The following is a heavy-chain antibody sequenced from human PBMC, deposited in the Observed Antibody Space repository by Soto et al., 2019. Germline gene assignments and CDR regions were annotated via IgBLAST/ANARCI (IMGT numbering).Heavy chain of an antibody. CDR2: VNPIGGRT. V-gene: IGHV1-46*01. D-gene: IGHD7-27*01. CDR1: GYTFTSYY. J-gene: IGHJ4*02. Sequence: QVQLVQSGAEVKKPGASVKVSCKASGYTFTSYYIHWERQAPRQGLEWMRIVNPIGGRTYYAHKFQGRVTMISDRSTSTAYMELSGLRCEITAVYFCAIASGAGMFYWGQGTLVTVSS. CDR3: AIASGAGMFY.